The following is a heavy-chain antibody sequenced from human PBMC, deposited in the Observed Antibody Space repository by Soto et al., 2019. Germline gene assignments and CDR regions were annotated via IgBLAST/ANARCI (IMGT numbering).Heavy chain of an antibody. CDR3: ARRAPYCSGGSCYARGLGEANWYFDL. Sequence: SETLSLTCTVSGGSISSSSYYWGWIRQPPGKGLEWIGSIYYSGSTYYNPSLKSRVTISVDTSKNQFSLKLSSVTAADTAVYYCARRAPYCSGGSCYARGLGEANWYFDLWGRGTLVTVSS. J-gene: IGHJ2*01. CDR1: GGSISSSSYY. CDR2: IYYSGST. D-gene: IGHD2-15*01. V-gene: IGHV4-39*01.